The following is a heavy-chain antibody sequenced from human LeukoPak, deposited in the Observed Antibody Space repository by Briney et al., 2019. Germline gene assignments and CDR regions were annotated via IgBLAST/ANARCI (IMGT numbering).Heavy chain of an antibody. CDR2: ISYDGSNK. D-gene: IGHD6-6*01. CDR3: ARDLGYSSSIGGDY. V-gene: IGHV3-30-3*01. CDR1: GFTFSSAW. J-gene: IGHJ4*02. Sequence: GGSLRLSCAASGFTFSSAWMNWVRQAPGKGLEWVAVISYDGSNKYYADSVKGRFTISRDNSKNTLYLQMNSLRAEDTAVYYCARDLGYSSSIGGDYWGQGTLVTVSS.